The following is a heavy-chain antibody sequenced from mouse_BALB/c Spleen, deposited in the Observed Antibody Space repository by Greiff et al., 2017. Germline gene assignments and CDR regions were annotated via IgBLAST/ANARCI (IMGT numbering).Heavy chain of an antibody. CDR1: GFTFSSYA. V-gene: IGHV5-6-5*01. CDR2: ISSGGST. J-gene: IGHJ1*01. Sequence: EVQVVESGGGLVKPGGSLKLSCAASGFTFSSYAMSWVRQTPEKRLEWVASISSGGSTYYPDSVKGRFTISRDNARNILYLQMSSLRSEDTAMYYCARGDTTATWYFDVWGAGTTVTVSS. D-gene: IGHD1-2*01. CDR3: ARGDTTATWYFDV.